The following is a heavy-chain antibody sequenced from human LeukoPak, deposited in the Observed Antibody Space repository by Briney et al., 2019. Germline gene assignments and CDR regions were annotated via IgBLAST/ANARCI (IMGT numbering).Heavy chain of an antibody. CDR2: ISSSGSTI. CDR1: GFTFSSYE. CDR3: ARDGRDYYDSLDY. D-gene: IGHD3-22*01. V-gene: IGHV3-48*03. J-gene: IGHJ4*02. Sequence: PGGSLRLSCAASGFTFSSYEMDWVRQAPGKGLEGVSYISSSGSTIYYADSVKGRFTISRDNAKNSLYLQMDSLRVEDTAVYYCARDGRDYYDSLDYWGQGTLVTVSS.